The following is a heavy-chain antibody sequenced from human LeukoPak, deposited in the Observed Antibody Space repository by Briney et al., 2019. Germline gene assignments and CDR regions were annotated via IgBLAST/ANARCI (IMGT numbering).Heavy chain of an antibody. CDR3: ARESIAATSWFDP. CDR1: GGSISSGSYY. CDR2: IYTSGST. V-gene: IGHV4-61*02. J-gene: IGHJ5*02. D-gene: IGHD6-6*01. Sequence: PSQTLSLTCTVSGGSISSGSYYWSWIRQPAGKGLEWFGRIYTSGSTNYNPSLKSRVTISVDTSKNQFPLKLSSVTAADTAVYYCARESIAATSWFDPWGQGTLVTVSS.